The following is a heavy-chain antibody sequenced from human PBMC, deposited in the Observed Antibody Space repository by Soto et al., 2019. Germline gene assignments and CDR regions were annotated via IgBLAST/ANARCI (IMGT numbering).Heavy chain of an antibody. CDR3: ARHTSGATSLVWFDS. V-gene: IGHV4-59*08. CDR2: IHYSGST. Sequence: PSETLSLSCTVSGGSISSYYWSWIRQPPGKGLEWIGYIHYSGSTNYNPSLKSRVTISVDTSKNQFSLKVRSVTAADTAVYYCARHTSGATSLVWFDSWGQGTLVTVSS. D-gene: IGHD5-12*01. CDR1: GGSISSYY. J-gene: IGHJ5*01.